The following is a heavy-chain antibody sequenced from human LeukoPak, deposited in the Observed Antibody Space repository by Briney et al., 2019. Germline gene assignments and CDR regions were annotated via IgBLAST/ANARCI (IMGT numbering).Heavy chain of an antibody. Sequence: PGGSLRLSCAASGFTFSNAWMSWVRQAPGKGLEWVGRIKSKTDGGTTDYAAPVKGRFTIPRDDSKNTLYLQMNSLKTEDTAVYYCTTGLGYCTNGVCYRTLYYFDYWGQGTLVTVSS. CDR3: TTGLGYCTNGVCYRTLYYFDY. D-gene: IGHD2-8*01. CDR2: IKSKTDGGTT. V-gene: IGHV3-15*01. CDR1: GFTFSNAW. J-gene: IGHJ4*02.